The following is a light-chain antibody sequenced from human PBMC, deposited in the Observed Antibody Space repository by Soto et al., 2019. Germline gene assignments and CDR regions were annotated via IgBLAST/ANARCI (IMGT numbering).Light chain of an antibody. J-gene: IGKJ1*01. CDR2: DAS. CDR3: MQALQTAWT. V-gene: IGKV4-1*01. Sequence: DIVMTQSPDSLAVSLGDRATINCKSSQSVLYSSNNKNYLAWYQQKPGLAPRLLIYDASSRATGIPDRFSGSGSGTDFTLKISRVEAEDVGVYYCMQALQTAWTFGQGTKV. CDR1: QSVLYSSNNKNY.